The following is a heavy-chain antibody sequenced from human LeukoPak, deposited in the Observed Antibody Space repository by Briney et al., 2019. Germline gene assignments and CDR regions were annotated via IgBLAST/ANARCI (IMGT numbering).Heavy chain of an antibody. D-gene: IGHD2-15*01. V-gene: IGHV3-23*01. CDR2: ISGSGGST. J-gene: IGHJ4*02. CDR1: GFTFSSYA. CDR3: APVDGYCSGGSCSY. Sequence: PGGSLRLSCAASGFTFSSYAMSWVRQAPGKGLEWVSAISGSGGSTYYADSVKGRFTIYRDNSKNTLYLQMNSLRAEDTAVYYCAPVDGYCSGGSCSYWGQGTLVTVSS.